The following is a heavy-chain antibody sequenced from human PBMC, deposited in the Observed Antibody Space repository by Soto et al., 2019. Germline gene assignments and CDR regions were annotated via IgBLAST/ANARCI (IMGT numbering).Heavy chain of an antibody. J-gene: IGHJ6*02. CDR2: IIPIFGTA. CDR3: ARGKTGGYCSSTSSYRKPPRWGDYGMEV. V-gene: IGHV1-69*01. CDR1: GGTFSSYA. Sequence: VSCKASGGTFSSYAISWVRQAPGQGLEWMGGIIPIFGTANYAQKFQGRVTITADESTSTAYMELSSLRSEDTAVYYCARGKTGGYCSSTSSYRKPPRWGDYGMEVWG. D-gene: IGHD2-2*01.